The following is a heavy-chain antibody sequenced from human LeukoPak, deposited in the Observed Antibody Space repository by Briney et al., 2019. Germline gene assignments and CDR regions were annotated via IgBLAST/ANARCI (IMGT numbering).Heavy chain of an antibody. J-gene: IGHJ4*02. Sequence: ASVKVSCKASGYTFTGYYMHWVRQAPGQGLEWMGWINPNSGGTNYAQKFQGRVTMTRDTSISTAYMELSRLRSDDTAVYYCARERRPDPVTTSIGYWGREPWSPSPQ. CDR3: ARERRPDPVTTSIGY. CDR1: GYTFTGYY. V-gene: IGHV1-2*02. D-gene: IGHD4-11*01. CDR2: INPNSGGT.